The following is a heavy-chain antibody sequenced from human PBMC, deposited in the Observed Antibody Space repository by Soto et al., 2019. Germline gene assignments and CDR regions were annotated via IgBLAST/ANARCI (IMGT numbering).Heavy chain of an antibody. CDR1: GYSFTSYW. D-gene: IGHD6-13*01. V-gene: IGHV5-51*01. J-gene: IGHJ5*02. CDR2: IYPGDSDT. CDR3: ARASDVGIAAAGTAPNAFDP. Sequence: PGESLKISCKGSGYSFTSYWIGWVRQMPGKGLEWMGIIYPGDSDTRYSPSFQGQVTISADKSISTAYLQWSSLKASDTAMYYCARASDVGIAAAGTAPNAFDPWGQGTLVTVSS.